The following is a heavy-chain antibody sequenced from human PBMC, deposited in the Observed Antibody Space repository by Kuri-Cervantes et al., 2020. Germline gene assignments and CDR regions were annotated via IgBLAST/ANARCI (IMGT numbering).Heavy chain of an antibody. Sequence: SCKASGYTFTSYGMHWVRQAPGKGLEWVAVIWYDGSNKYYADSVKGRFTISRDNAKNSLYLQMNSLRAEDTALYYCAKGFLAVTMTSIDYWGQGTLVTVSS. V-gene: IGHV3-33*03. CDR1: GYTFTSYG. D-gene: IGHD4-17*01. CDR3: AKGFLAVTMTSIDY. J-gene: IGHJ4*02. CDR2: IWYDGSNK.